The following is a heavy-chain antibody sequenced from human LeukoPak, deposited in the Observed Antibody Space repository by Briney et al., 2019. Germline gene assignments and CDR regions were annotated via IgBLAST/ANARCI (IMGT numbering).Heavy chain of an antibody. J-gene: IGHJ5*02. CDR3: ARDSTRTGGFDP. CDR2: IYQTGAT. V-gene: IGHV4-59*12. CDR1: GGSISNYY. Sequence: SETLSLTCIVSGGSISNYYWSWFRQPPGKGLEWIGYIYQTGATSYNPSLKSRVTMSVDASKNQFSLKLSSVTAADTAVYYCARDSTRTGGFDPWGQGTLVTVSS. D-gene: IGHD2-2*01.